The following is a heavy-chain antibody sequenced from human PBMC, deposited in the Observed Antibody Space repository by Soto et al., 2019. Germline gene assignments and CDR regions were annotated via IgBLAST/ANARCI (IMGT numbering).Heavy chain of an antibody. CDR3: ARDVGYDFWSGYYTTRWFEP. V-gene: IGHV4-31*03. J-gene: IGHJ5*02. CDR2: IYYSGST. D-gene: IGHD3-3*01. Sequence: SETLSLTCTVSGGSISSGGYYWSWIRQHPGKGLEWIGYIYYSGSTYYNPSLKSRVTISVDTSKNQFSLKLSSVTAADTAVYYCARDVGYDFWSGYYTTRWFEPWGQGTLVTVSS. CDR1: GGSISSGGYY.